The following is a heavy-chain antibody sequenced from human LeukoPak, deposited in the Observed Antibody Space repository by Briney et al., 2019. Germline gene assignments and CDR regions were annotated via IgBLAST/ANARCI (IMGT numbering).Heavy chain of an antibody. V-gene: IGHV4-34*01. CDR3: ARGSLAVAATPLYGMDV. Sequence: SETLSLTCAVYGGSFSGYYWSWIRQPPGKGLEWIGEINHSGSTNYNPSLKSRVTISVDTSKNQFSLKLSSVTAADTAVYYCARGSLAVAATPLYGMDVWGQGTTVTVPS. D-gene: IGHD6-19*01. J-gene: IGHJ6*02. CDR1: GGSFSGYY. CDR2: INHSGST.